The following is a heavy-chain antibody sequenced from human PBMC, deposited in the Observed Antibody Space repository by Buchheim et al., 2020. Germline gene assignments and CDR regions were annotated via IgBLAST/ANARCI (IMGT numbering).Heavy chain of an antibody. J-gene: IGHJ6*02. CDR3: ARDMGIYNSGSYYSYYYYGMDV. Sequence: QVQLQESGPGLVKPSQTLSLTCTVSGGSISSGDYYWSWIRQPPGKGLEWIGYIYYSGSTYYNPSLKSRVTISVDTSKNQFSLKLSSVTAADTAVYYCARDMGIYNSGSYYSYYYYGMDVWGQGTT. CDR1: GGSISSGDYY. D-gene: IGHD3-10*01. CDR2: IYYSGST. V-gene: IGHV4-30-4*01.